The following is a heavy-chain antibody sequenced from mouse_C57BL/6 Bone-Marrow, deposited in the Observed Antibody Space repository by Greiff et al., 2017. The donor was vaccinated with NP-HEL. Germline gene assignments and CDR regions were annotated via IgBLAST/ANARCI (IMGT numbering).Heavy chain of an antibody. D-gene: IGHD1-1*01. CDR1: GFTFSSYG. V-gene: IGHV5-6*01. CDR3: ARRGDYYGSSPFAY. J-gene: IGHJ3*01. Sequence: EVQVVESGGDLVKPGGSLKLSCAASGFTFSSYGMSWVRQTPDKRLEWVATISSGGSYTYYPDSVKGRFTISRDNAKNTLYLQMSSLKSEDTAMYYCARRGDYYGSSPFAYWGQGTLVTVSA. CDR2: ISSGGSYT.